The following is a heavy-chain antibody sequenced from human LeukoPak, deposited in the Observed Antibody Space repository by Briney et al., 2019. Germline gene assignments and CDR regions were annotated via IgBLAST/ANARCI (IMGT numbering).Heavy chain of an antibody. V-gene: IGHV4-59*08. CDR1: GGSISSYY. CDR3: ARVFGGLHGHLFDY. Sequence: PSETLSLTCTVSGGSISSYYWSWIRQPPGKGLEWIGYIYYTGSTNYNPSLKSRVTISLDTSKNQFSLKLSSVTAADTAVYYCARVFGGLHGHLFDYWGQGTLVTVSS. CDR2: IYYTGST. J-gene: IGHJ4*02. D-gene: IGHD3-16*01.